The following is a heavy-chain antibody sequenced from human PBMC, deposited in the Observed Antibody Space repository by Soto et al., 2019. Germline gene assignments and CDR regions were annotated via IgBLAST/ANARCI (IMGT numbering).Heavy chain of an antibody. J-gene: IGHJ6*04. V-gene: IGHV4-59*08. CDR2: IYYSGST. Sequence: SETLSLTCTVSGGSISSYYWSWIRQPPGKGLEWIGYIYYSGSTNYNPSLKSRVTISVDTSKNHFSLKLSSVTAADTAVYYCASGSFSSYSKVHHDLKDVWGKGTSVIGSS. CDR1: GGSISSYY. CDR3: ASGSFSSYSKVHHDLKDV. D-gene: IGHD2-21*01.